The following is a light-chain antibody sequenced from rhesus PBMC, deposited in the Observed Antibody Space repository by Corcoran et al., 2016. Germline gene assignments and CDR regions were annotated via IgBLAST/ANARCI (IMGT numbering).Light chain of an antibody. CDR2: NTK. Sequence: QAVVTQNPSLTVSPGGTVTLPGASSAGAVTSRNYPHWFQQKPGQAPRTLIYNTKAMHSWTPARFSGSLTGGKAALTLSGVQPEDEAEYYCSLLYTGGQLVFGSGTTLTV. CDR1: AGAVTSRNY. J-gene: IGLJ6*01. CDR3: SLLYTGGQLV. V-gene: IGLV7-76*01.